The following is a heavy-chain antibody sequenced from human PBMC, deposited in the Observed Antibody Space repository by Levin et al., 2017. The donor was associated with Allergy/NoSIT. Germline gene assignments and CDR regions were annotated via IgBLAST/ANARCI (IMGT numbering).Heavy chain of an antibody. J-gene: IGHJ4*02. D-gene: IGHD2-8*02. CDR2: ISYDGSDK. Sequence: GGSLRLSCAASGFTFSNYGMHWVRQAPGKGLEGVTFISYDGSDKYYVDSVQGRFTIFRDNSKNTMFLQMNSLRPDDTAIYYCAKDLYWGSSRIWGSVDYWGRGTLVTVSS. CDR3: AKDLYWGSSRIWGSVDY. V-gene: IGHV3-30*18. CDR1: GFTFSNYG.